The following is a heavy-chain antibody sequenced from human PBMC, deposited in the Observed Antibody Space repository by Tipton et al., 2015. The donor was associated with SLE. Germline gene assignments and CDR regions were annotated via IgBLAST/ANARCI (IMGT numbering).Heavy chain of an antibody. J-gene: IGHJ4*02. CDR2: INHSGST. D-gene: IGHD3-22*01. CDR3: ARGEYYYDSSGYYYIY. V-gene: IGHV4-61*01. CDR1: GGSVSSGSYY. Sequence: TLSLTCTVSGGSVSSGSYYWSWIRQPPGKGLEWIGEINHSGSTNYNPSLKSRVTISVDTSKNQFSLKLSSVTAADTAVYYCARGEYYYDSSGYYYIYWGQGTLVTVSS.